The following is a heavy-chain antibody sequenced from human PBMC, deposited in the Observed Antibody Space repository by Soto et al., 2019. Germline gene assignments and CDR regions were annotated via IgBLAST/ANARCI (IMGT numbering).Heavy chain of an antibody. D-gene: IGHD3-22*01. CDR1: GYSFTNFH. J-gene: IGHJ5*02. Sequence: QVQLSQFGAEVKKPGASVKVSCKASGYSFTNFHIHWVRQAPGQGIEWMGMIDPSGGITRDAQRVQGRLTMTRDGSTSTVYMSLRSLKSEDTAVYYGARDVIGHDSYASIGYYFYPWGQGTQVTVSS. CDR3: ARDVIGHDSYASIGYYFYP. V-gene: IGHV1-46*01. CDR2: IDPSGGIT.